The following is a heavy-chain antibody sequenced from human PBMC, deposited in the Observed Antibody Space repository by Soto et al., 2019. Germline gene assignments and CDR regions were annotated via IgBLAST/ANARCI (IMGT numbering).Heavy chain of an antibody. D-gene: IGHD2-15*01. CDR1: VPSITSYY. CDR2: FYYSGST. CDR3: AKYDCLAATHHALDI. J-gene: IGHJ3*02. V-gene: IGHV4-59*08. Sequence: SETLTLTCTVAVPSITSYYWSCIQHRPGKGLEWIGYFYYSGSTNYNPSLKSRVTISVDTSKNQFSLKLSSVTAADTAMYYCAKYDCLAATHHALDIWGQGTMVTV.